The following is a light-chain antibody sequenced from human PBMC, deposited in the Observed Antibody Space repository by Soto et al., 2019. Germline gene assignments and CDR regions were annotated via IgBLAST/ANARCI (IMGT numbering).Light chain of an antibody. V-gene: IGKV1-33*01. CDR3: QQAKSFPIT. Sequence: DIQMTQSPSSLSASVGDRVTITCQASQDINKNLIWYQQKPGKAPKLLIYDASDLETGVPSRFSGSGSGTEFTLTISGLQPEDSLTYYCQQAKSFPITFGQGTRLENK. J-gene: IGKJ5*01. CDR1: QDINKN. CDR2: DAS.